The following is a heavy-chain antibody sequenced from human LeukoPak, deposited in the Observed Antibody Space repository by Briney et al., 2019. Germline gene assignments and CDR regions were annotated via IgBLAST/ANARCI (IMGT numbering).Heavy chain of an antibody. CDR3: ASDPIAAAANYYYYYGMDV. CDR2: ISSSSSYI. J-gene: IGHJ6*02. V-gene: IGHV3-21*01. D-gene: IGHD6-13*01. CDR1: GFTFDDYA. Sequence: GRSLRLSCAASGFTFDDYAMHWVRHAPGKGLEWVSSISSSSSYIYYADSVKGRFTISRDNAKNSLYLQMNSLRAEDTAVYYCASDPIAAAANYYYYYGMDVWGQGTTVTVSS.